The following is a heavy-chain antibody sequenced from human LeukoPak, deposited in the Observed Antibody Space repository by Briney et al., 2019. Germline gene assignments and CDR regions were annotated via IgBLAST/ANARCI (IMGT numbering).Heavy chain of an antibody. CDR3: AKEGITFYYYMDV. D-gene: IGHD3-16*01. J-gene: IGHJ6*03. CDR1: GFTFNNYV. Sequence: GGSLRLSCEASGFTFNNYVMTWVRQAPGKGLEWGSSISASAAMTYYAESVKGRFTISRDNTKNTLYLQMNSLRAEDTAVYYCAKEGITFYYYMDVWGKGTTVTISS. V-gene: IGHV3-23*01. CDR2: ISASAAMT.